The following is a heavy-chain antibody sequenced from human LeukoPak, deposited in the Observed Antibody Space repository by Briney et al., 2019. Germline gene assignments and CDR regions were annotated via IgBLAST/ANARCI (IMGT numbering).Heavy chain of an antibody. V-gene: IGHV3-23*01. D-gene: IGHD3-10*01. CDR3: AKAENYYLSGTYRRDFDY. CDR1: GFTFSSYA. CDR2: ISDSGDNT. Sequence: GGSLRLSCAPSGFTFSSYAMNWVRQAAGKGLEWVSAISDSGDNTYYADSVKGRFTISRDDSKNTLYLQMSSLRAEDTAVYYCAKAENYYLSGTYRRDFDYWGQGTLVTVSS. J-gene: IGHJ4*02.